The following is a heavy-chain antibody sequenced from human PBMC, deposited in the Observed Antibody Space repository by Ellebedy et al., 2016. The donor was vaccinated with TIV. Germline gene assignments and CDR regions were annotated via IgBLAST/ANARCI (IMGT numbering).Heavy chain of an antibody. CDR2: INPSGGST. CDR1: GYTFTSYY. D-gene: IGHD2-15*01. J-gene: IGHJ6*02. Sequence: ASVKVSCKASGYTFTSYYMHWVRQAPGQGLEWMGIINPSGGSTSYAQKFQGRVTMTRDTSTSTVYMELSSLRSEDTAVYYCARNIVVVVAPPGYYGMDVWGQGTTVTVSS. V-gene: IGHV1-46*01. CDR3: ARNIVVVVAPPGYYGMDV.